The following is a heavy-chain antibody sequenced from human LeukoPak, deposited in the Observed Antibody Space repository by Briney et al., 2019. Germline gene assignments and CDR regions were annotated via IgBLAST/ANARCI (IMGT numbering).Heavy chain of an antibody. V-gene: IGHV3-23*01. Sequence: PGGSLRLSCATSGFTFSSYSMSWVRQAPGKGLEWVSSISGSGGSTYYADSVKGRFTISRDNSKNTLYLQMNSLRAEDTAVYYCAKDYYDSSGYEAPSDYWGQGTLVTVSS. D-gene: IGHD3-22*01. CDR1: GFTFSSYS. CDR3: AKDYYDSSGYEAPSDY. J-gene: IGHJ4*02. CDR2: ISGSGGST.